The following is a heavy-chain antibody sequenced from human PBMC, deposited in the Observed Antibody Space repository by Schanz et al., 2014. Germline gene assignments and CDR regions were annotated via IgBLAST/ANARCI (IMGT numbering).Heavy chain of an antibody. Sequence: VQLVQSGAEVKKPGASVKVSCKASGYTFTVYYMHWVRQAPGQGLEWMGRIIPILGIANYAQNFQGRVTITADKSTSTAYMELSGLRSEDTAVYYCARDQSPYTNSSDVRYFDYWGQGSLVTVSS. J-gene: IGHJ4*02. D-gene: IGHD6-6*01. V-gene: IGHV1-69*09. CDR1: GYTFTVYY. CDR2: IIPILGIA. CDR3: ARDQSPYTNSSDVRYFDY.